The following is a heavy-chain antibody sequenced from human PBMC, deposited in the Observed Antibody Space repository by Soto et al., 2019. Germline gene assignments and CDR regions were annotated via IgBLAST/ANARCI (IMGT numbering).Heavy chain of an antibody. CDR1: GDSFSGYY. D-gene: IGHD4-17*01. V-gene: IGHV4-34*01. Sequence: QVQLQQWGAGLLKPSETLSLTCAVYGDSFSGYYWCWMRQPPGKGLEWFGEISDRGSTNYKPSLKSRVTVSVNTSRNQVSITMRSVTAADTAVYYSARGYGDLPFDFWGQGTLVTVSS. J-gene: IGHJ4*02. CDR2: ISDRGST. CDR3: ARGYGDLPFDF.